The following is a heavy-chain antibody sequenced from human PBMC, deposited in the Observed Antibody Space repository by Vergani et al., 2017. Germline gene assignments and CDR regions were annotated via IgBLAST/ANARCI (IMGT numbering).Heavy chain of an antibody. CDR2: ISSSSSTI. J-gene: IGHJ4*02. Sequence: VQLVESGGGVVQPGRSLRLSCAASGFTFSSFGMHWVRQAPGKGLEWVSYISSSSSTIYYADSVKGRFTNSRDNAKNSLYLQMNSLRAEDTAVYYCARVGGATDYWGQGTLVTVSS. V-gene: IGHV3-48*01. D-gene: IGHD1-26*01. CDR3: ARVGGATDY. CDR1: GFTFSSFG.